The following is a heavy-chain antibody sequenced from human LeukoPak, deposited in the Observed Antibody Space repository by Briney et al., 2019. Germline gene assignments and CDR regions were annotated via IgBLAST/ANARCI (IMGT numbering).Heavy chain of an antibody. Sequence: GRSLRLSCAASGFTFSSYGMSWVRQAPGKGLEWVSSISGGGAGTYYADSVKGRFTISRDNFKDTLYLQMNSLRAEDTAVYYCAASPSYSSGRFDYWGQGTLVTVSS. CDR1: GFTFSSYG. D-gene: IGHD6-19*01. CDR2: ISGGGAGT. V-gene: IGHV3-23*01. J-gene: IGHJ4*02. CDR3: AASPSYSSGRFDY.